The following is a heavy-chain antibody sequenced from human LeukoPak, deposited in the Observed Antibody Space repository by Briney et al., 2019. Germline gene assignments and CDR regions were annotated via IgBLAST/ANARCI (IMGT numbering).Heavy chain of an antibody. J-gene: IGHJ3*02. CDR1: GGTFSSYA. V-gene: IGHV1-69*06. D-gene: IGHD3-22*01. CDR3: ARDWLYYDSSGYYGPFDI. Sequence: ASVKVSCKASGGTFSSYAISWVRQAPGQGLEWMGGIIPIFGTANYAQKFQGRVTITADKSTSTAYMELSSLRSDDTAVYYCARDWLYYDSSGYYGPFDIWGQGTMVTVSS. CDR2: IIPIFGTA.